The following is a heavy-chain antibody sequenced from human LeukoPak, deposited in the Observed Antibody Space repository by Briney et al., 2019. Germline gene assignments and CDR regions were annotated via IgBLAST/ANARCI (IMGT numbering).Heavy chain of an antibody. CDR1: SGSISSYY. J-gene: IGHJ3*02. D-gene: IGHD3-22*01. Sequence: PSETLSLTCTVSSGSISSYYWSWIRQPPGKGLEWIGYVYYSGSTNYSPSLKSRLTISVDASKNQFSLKLSSVTAADTAVYYCASQKGIYDSSGYWGAFDIWGQGTMVTVSS. CDR3: ASQKGIYDSSGYWGAFDI. V-gene: IGHV4-59*01. CDR2: VYYSGST.